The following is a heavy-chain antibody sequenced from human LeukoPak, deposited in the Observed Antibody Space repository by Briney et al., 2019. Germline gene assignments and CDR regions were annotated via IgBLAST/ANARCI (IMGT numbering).Heavy chain of an antibody. CDR1: GFTFSSYA. CDR2: IGGSGSST. CDR3: AKKWGWGPFDY. D-gene: IGHD1-26*01. V-gene: IGHV3-23*01. Sequence: TAGSLRLSCAASGFTFSSYAMNWVRRAPGKGLEWVSAIGGSGSSTYYADSVKGRFTISRDNSKNTLYLQMSSLRVEDTAVYYCAKKWGWGPFDYWGQGTLVTVSS. J-gene: IGHJ4*02.